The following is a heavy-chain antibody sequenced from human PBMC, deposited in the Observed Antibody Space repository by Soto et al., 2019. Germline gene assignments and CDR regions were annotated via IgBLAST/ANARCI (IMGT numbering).Heavy chain of an antibody. CDR1: GGSFSGYY. J-gene: IGHJ4*02. CDR3: ARGRLGTAWFQGPVLY. V-gene: IGHV4-34*01. CDR2: INHSGST. Sequence: SETLSLTCAVYGGSFSGYYWSWIRQPPGKGLEWIGEINHSGSTNYNPSLKSRVTISVDTSKNQFSLKLSSVTAADTAVYYCARGRLGTAWFQGPVLYWGQGTLVTVAS. D-gene: IGHD2-21*02.